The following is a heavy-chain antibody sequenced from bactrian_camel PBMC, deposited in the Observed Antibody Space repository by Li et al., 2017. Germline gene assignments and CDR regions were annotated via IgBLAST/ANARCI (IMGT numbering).Heavy chain of an antibody. D-gene: IGHD1*01. V-gene: IGHV3S26*01. CDR3: AADLGHLQSACVLVRARYQY. Sequence: HVQLVESGGGSAPDGGSLRISCAATPSRSSLYCMGWFRQTPGKEPEEVAAIDGDGDTSYAESIKGRFTISRDSAKNILYLRMNDLKPEDTAKYYCAADLGHLQSACVLVRARYQYWGRGTQVTVS. J-gene: IGHJ4*01. CDR1: PSRSSLYC. CDR2: IDGDGDT.